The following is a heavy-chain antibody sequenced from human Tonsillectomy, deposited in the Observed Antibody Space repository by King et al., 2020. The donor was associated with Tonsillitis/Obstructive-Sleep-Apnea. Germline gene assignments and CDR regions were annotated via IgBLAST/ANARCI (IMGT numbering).Heavy chain of an antibody. CDR2: IGYDGTKK. CDR3: SRDTGKGIGAACYFDD. CDR1: GFTFSNYP. V-gene: IGHV3-30*01. J-gene: IGHJ4*02. D-gene: IGHD6-13*01. Sequence: VQLVESGGGVVQPGRSLRLSCIASGFTFSNYPMNWVRQAPGKGLEWVAVIGYDGTKKHYADSVRGRFTVSRDNSKNTLHLEMNRLRGEDTAIYYCSRDTGKGIGAACYFDDWGRGTQVTVSS.